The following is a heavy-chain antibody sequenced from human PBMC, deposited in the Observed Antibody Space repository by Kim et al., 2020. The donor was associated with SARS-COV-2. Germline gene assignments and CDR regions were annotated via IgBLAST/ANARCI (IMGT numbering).Heavy chain of an antibody. Sequence: SETLSHTCTVSGDSISSGGYYWSWIRQHPGQGLEWIGYISYSGITYYNPSLKSRVTISVDTSKNQFSLKLSSVTAADTAVYYCARVSTYYYNYWGQGILV. CDR1: GDSISSGGYY. CDR3: ARVSTYYYNY. D-gene: IGHD3-22*01. J-gene: IGHJ4*02. V-gene: IGHV4-31*03. CDR2: ISYSGIT.